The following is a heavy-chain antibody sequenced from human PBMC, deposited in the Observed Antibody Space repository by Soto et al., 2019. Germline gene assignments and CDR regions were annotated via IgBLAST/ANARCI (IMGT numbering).Heavy chain of an antibody. CDR1: GFTFDDYA. V-gene: IGHV3-9*01. Sequence: GGSLRLSCAASGFTFDDYAMHWVRQAPGKGLEWVSGISWNSGSIGYADSVKGRFTISRDNAKNSLYLQMNSLRAEDTALYYCAKDRRFLEWLLESSGPDAFDIWGQGTMVTVSS. CDR2: ISWNSGSI. J-gene: IGHJ3*02. CDR3: AKDRRFLEWLLESSGPDAFDI. D-gene: IGHD3-3*01.